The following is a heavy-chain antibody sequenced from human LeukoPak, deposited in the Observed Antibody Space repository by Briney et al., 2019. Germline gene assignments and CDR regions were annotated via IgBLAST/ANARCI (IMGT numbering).Heavy chain of an antibody. J-gene: IGHJ4*02. Sequence: PSETLSLTCTVSGGSISSYYWTWIRQPPGKGLEWNGYIYYSGTIYYNPSLKSRVTISLDTSKNKFSLNLTSVNVADTAVYYCARAGGYSGYASNWGQGTLVTVSS. D-gene: IGHD5-12*01. CDR1: GGSISSYY. CDR3: ARAGGYSGYASN. CDR2: IYYSGTI. V-gene: IGHV4-59*01.